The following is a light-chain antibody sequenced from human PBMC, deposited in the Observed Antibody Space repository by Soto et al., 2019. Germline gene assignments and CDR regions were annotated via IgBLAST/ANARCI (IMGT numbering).Light chain of an antibody. V-gene: IGKV3-20*01. J-gene: IGKJ4*01. CDR1: QSVSSSY. Sequence: TVVTQSPGTLSLSPGERATLSCRASQSVSSSYLVWYQQRPGQPPRLLIYGTSTRAAGISDRFSGSGSGTDFTLTIYRLEPGDSAVYYCQQYGTSALTFGGGTKV. CDR3: QQYGTSALT. CDR2: GTS.